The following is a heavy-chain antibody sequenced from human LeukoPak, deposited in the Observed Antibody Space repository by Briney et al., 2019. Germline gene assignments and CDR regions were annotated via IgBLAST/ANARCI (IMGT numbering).Heavy chain of an antibody. CDR3: AKDSCSSTSCYGNYMDV. CDR1: GFTFSSYG. CDR2: LRYDGSNK. Sequence: GRSLRLSCAASGFTFSSYGMHWVRPAPGKGLGWGAFLRYDGSNKYYADSVKGRFTISRDNSKNTLYLQMNSLRAEDTAVYYCAKDSCSSTSCYGNYMDVWGKGTTVTISS. J-gene: IGHJ6*03. V-gene: IGHV3-30*02. D-gene: IGHD2-2*01.